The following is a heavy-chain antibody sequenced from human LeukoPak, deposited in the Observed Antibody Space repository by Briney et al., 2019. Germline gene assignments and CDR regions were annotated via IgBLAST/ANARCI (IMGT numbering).Heavy chain of an antibody. V-gene: IGHV3-23*01. J-gene: IGHJ4*02. CDR1: GFTFSSYA. CDR3: ATNRGLRFLEWLRRPIRQGADY. CDR2: ISGSGGST. D-gene: IGHD3-3*01. Sequence: GGSLRLSCAASGFTFSSYAMSWVRQALGKGLPWVSAISGSGGSTYYADSVNGRFTISRDNSKNTLYLQMNSLRAEDTAVYYCATNRGLRFLEWLRRPIRQGADYWGQGTLVTVSS.